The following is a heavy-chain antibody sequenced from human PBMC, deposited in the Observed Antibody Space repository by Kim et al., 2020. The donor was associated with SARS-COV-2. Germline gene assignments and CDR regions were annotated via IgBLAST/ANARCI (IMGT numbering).Heavy chain of an antibody. CDR3: ARGQQWLIKN. CDR2: ISRDGGEI. V-gene: IGHV3-43*02. CDR1: GFTFDDYA. J-gene: IGHJ4*02. Sequence: GGSLRLSCAASGFTFDDYAIHWVRQVPGKGLEWVSLISRDGGEIKYADSVKGRFTISRDNSKKSVYLQMNSLRSEDTALYYCARGQQWLIKNWGQGTQVT. D-gene: IGHD6-19*01.